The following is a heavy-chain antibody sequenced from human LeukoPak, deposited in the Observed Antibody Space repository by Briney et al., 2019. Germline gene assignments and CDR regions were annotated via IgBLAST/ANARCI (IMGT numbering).Heavy chain of an antibody. CDR2: MQSNGNS. V-gene: IGHV4-59*01. CDR3: ARDKQHSYGRYFDH. CDR1: GDSISTYH. J-gene: IGHJ4*02. Sequence: SETVSLTCTVSGDSISTYHWNWVRKPPGKGLEWIGYMQSNGNSNYNPSLRSRVTIFIDTSKSQVALILSSVTAADTAVYYCARDKQHSYGRYFDHWGQGALVTVSS. D-gene: IGHD3-16*01.